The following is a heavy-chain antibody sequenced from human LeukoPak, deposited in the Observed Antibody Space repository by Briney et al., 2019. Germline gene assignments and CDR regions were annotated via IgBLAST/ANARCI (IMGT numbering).Heavy chain of an antibody. CDR1: GFTFDDYG. J-gene: IGHJ3*02. D-gene: IGHD3-16*02. CDR2: INWNGGST. V-gene: IGHV3-20*01. CDR3: ARDLRPYYDYVWGSYRPDAFDI. Sequence: GGSLRLPCAASGFTFDDYGMSWVRQAPGKGLEWVSGINWNGGSTGYADSVKGRFTISRDNAKNSLYLQMNSLRAEDTALYHCARDLRPYYDYVWGSYRPDAFDIWGQGTMVTVSS.